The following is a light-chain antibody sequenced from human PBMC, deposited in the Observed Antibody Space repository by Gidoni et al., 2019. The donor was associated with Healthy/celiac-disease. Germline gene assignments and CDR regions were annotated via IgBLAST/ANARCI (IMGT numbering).Light chain of an antibody. CDR2: WAS. CDR3: QQYYSTPLT. CDR1: QSVLYSSNNKNY. J-gene: IGKJ1*01. V-gene: IGKV4-1*01. Sequence: DIVMTPSPASPDVSLGERATINCKSSQSVLYSSNNKNYLAWYQQKPGQPPKLLIYWASTRESGVPDRFSGSGSGTDFTLTIRSLQTEDVAVYYCQQYYSTPLTFGQXTKVEIK.